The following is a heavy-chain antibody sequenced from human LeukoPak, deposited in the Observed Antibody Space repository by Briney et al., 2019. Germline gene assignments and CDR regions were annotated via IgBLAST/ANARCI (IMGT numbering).Heavy chain of an antibody. V-gene: IGHV3-11*04. CDR3: ARGFRFPDV. J-gene: IGHJ6*04. D-gene: IGHD2-21*01. CDR1: GFTFSNYY. Sequence: GGSLRFSCAASGFTFSNYYMSWIRQAPGKGLEWVSVKGRFTISRDNAKNSLYLQMNSLRAEDTAVYYCARGFRFPDVWGKGTTVTVSS.